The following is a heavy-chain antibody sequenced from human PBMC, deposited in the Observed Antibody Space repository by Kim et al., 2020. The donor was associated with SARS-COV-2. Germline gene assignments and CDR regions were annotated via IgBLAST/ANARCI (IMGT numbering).Heavy chain of an antibody. CDR2: ISYDGSNK. J-gene: IGHJ6*01. Sequence: VGSLRLSCEASGFIFNMYAMHWVRQAPGKGLEWVAMISYDGSNKYYADSVKGRFTISRDSSTDTLYLQMDSLRRDDTAVYYCAREEQHVGPRGYYFYGM. D-gene: IGHD6-6*01. CDR3: AREEQHVGPRGYYFYGM. CDR1: GFIFNMYA. V-gene: IGHV3-30-3*01.